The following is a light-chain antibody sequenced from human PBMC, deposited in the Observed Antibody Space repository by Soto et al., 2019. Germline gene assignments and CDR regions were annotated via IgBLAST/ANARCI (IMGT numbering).Light chain of an antibody. J-gene: IGLJ1*01. Sequence: QSVLTQPPSVSGAPGQRGTISCTESSSNIGAGYDVHWYQQLPGTAPKLLIYGNSNRPSGVPDRFSGSKSGTAASLALTGLQAEDEADYYCQSYDSSLSGYVFGTGTKVTVL. CDR2: GNS. CDR1: SSNIGAGYD. CDR3: QSYDSSLSGYV. V-gene: IGLV1-40*01.